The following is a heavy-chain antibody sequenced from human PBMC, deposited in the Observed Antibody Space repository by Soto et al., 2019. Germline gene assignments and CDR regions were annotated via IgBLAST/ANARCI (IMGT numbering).Heavy chain of an antibody. V-gene: IGHV3-23*01. CDR1: GFTFRTYA. J-gene: IGHJ4*02. Sequence: QPGGSLRLSCAASGFTFRTYAMSWVRQAPGKGLEWVSAISDGGGSTYYADSVKGRFTISRDNSKNTVYLQLNSLRAEDTAIFYCAKTPNGANPFYFDYWGQGTLVTVSS. D-gene: IGHD4-17*01. CDR3: AKTPNGANPFYFDY. CDR2: ISDGGGST.